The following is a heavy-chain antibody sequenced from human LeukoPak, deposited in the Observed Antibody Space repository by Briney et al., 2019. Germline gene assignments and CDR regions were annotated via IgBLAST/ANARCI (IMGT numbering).Heavy chain of an antibody. D-gene: IGHD2-2*01. CDR1: GFTLSSYT. CDR2: ISSSSSYI. CDR3: ARVFSGTIDY. V-gene: IGHV3-21*01. Sequence: PGGSLRLSCAASGFTLSSYTMNWVRQVPGKGLEWVSSISSSSSYIYYPDSVKGRFTISRDNAKNSLYLQMNSLSAEDTAVYYCARVFSGTIDYWGQGTLVTVSS. J-gene: IGHJ4*02.